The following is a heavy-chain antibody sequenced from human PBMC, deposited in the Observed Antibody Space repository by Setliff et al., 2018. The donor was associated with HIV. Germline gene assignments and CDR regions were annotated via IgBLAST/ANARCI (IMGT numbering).Heavy chain of an antibody. CDR3: ARHGAYEAYYDYMDV. Sequence: SETLSLTCTVSGGSISSGSHFWSWIRQPAGKGLEWIGQIYTSGRTNYNPSLKSRVTISVDTSKNQFSLRLSSVTAADTAVYYCARHGAYEAYYDYMDVWGKGTTVTVSS. J-gene: IGHJ6*03. CDR1: GGSISSGSHF. CDR2: IYTSGRT. D-gene: IGHD5-12*01. V-gene: IGHV4-61*09.